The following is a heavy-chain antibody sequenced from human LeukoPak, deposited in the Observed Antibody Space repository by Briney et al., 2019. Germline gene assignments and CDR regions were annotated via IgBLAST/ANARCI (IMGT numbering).Heavy chain of an antibody. D-gene: IGHD3-10*01. CDR3: ARSITTDAFDI. J-gene: IGHJ3*02. V-gene: IGHV4-59*08. CDR1: GGSISSYY. CDR2: IYYSGST. Sequence: SETLSLTCTVSGGSISSYYWSWIRQPPGKGLEWIGYIYYSGSTNYSPSLKSRVTISVDTSKNQFSLKLSSVTAADTAVYYCARSITTDAFDIWGQGTMVTVSS.